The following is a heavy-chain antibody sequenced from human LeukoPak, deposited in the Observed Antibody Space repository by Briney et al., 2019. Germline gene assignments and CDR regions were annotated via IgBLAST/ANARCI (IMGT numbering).Heavy chain of an antibody. CDR1: GFAFSFYA. J-gene: IGHJ5*01. CDR3: AKPISGGLAVTADWFDP. CDR2: INANSGIT. V-gene: IGHV3-23*01. Sequence: GGSLRLSCAASGFAFSFYAMSWLRQPPGKGLEWVSTINANSGITSYAASVRGRFTISRDNSKNTLYLEVNTLRAEDTAVYYCAKPISGGLAVTADWFDPWGQGTLVVVSS. D-gene: IGHD6-19*01.